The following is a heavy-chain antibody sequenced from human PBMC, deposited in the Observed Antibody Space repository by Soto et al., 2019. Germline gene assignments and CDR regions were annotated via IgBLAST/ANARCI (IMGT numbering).Heavy chain of an antibody. D-gene: IGHD1-26*01. J-gene: IGHJ6*02. CDR2: ISYDGSNK. Sequence: GGSLRLSCAASGFTFSSYGMHWVRQAPGKGLEWVAVISYDGSNKYYADSVKGRFTISRDNSKNTLYLQMNSLRAEDTAVYYCAKDFVAGILRYYYYGMDVWGQGTTVTVSS. CDR3: AKDFVAGILRYYYYGMDV. CDR1: GFTFSSYG. V-gene: IGHV3-30*18.